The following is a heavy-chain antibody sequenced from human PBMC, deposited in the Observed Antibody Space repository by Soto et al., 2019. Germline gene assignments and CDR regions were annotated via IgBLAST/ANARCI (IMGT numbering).Heavy chain of an antibody. CDR1: GASITSSSY. V-gene: IGHV4-4*07. J-gene: IGHJ4*02. D-gene: IGHD2-8*02. CDR2: FSLSGTT. CDR3: ARGMTPPGAPAWYYFDS. Sequence: QVQLQESGPGLMKPSETLSLTCTVSGASITSSSYCSWIRQPAGKGLEWIGRFSLSGTTNYNPSPRSRVTMSADVSKNQFSLRLTSVTAADTALYYCARGMTPPGAPAWYYFDSWGQGTLVTVSS.